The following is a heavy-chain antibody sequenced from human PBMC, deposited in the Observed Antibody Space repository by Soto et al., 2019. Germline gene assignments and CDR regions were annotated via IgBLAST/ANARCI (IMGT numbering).Heavy chain of an antibody. J-gene: IGHJ4*02. V-gene: IGHV3-74*01. CDR2: INSDGSST. CDR1: GFTFSTYW. Sequence: GGSLRLSCAASGFTFSTYWMHWVRQAPGKGLVWVSHINSDGSSTNYADSVKGRFAILRDNAKNTLYLQMNSLRAEDTAVYYCARDNWNSNWGQGTLVTVSS. CDR3: ARDNWNSN. D-gene: IGHD1-20*01.